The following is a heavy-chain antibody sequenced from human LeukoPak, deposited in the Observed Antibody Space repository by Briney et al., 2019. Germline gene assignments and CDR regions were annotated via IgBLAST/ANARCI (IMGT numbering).Heavy chain of an antibody. CDR1: GYTFSGYY. CDR2: INPNSGGT. CDR3: VRIFCSSTSCYLFDY. J-gene: IGHJ4*02. V-gene: IGHV1-2*02. D-gene: IGHD2-2*01. Sequence: ASVKVSCKASGYTFSGYYMHWVRQAPGQGLEWMGWINPNSGGTNYAQKFQGRVTMTRDTSISTAYMELSRLRSDDTAVYYCVRIFCSSTSCYLFDYWGQGTLVTVS.